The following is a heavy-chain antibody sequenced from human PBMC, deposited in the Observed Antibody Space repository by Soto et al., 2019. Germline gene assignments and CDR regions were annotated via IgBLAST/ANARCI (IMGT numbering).Heavy chain of an antibody. D-gene: IGHD2-15*01. V-gene: IGHV1-18*01. CDR3: ARGRGPVVAISGAFDI. CDR1: GYTFTSYG. Sequence: AAVKVSCKASGYTFTSYGISWWRQAPRQRREWMGWISAYNGNTNYAQKLQGRVTMTTDTSTSTAYMELRSLRSDDPAVYYCARGRGPVVAISGAFDIWGQGTMVTVS. CDR2: ISAYNGNT. J-gene: IGHJ3*02.